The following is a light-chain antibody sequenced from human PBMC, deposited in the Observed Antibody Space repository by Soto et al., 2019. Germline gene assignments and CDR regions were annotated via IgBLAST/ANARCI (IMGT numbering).Light chain of an antibody. J-gene: IGKJ3*01. Sequence: EIVMTQSPATLSVSPGERATLSCRASLSVSRNLAWYQQKPGQAPRLLIYGASTGATGIPARFSGSGSGTQFTLTISSLQSENVAVYYCQQYNNWPLTFGPGTKVNIK. CDR3: QQYNNWPLT. CDR2: GAS. CDR1: LSVSRN. V-gene: IGKV3-15*01.